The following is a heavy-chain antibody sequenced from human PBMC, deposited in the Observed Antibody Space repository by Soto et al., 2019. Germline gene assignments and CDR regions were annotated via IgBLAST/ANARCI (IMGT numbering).Heavy chain of an antibody. Sequence: ASVKVSCKASGYTFTSYAMHWVRQAPGQRLEWMGWINAGNGNTKYSQKLQGRVTMTTDTSTSTAYMELRSLRSDDTAVYYCARDPFGRSGWIDYWGQGTLVTVSS. CDR2: INAGNGNT. J-gene: IGHJ4*02. V-gene: IGHV1-3*01. CDR3: ARDPFGRSGWIDY. CDR1: GYTFTSYA. D-gene: IGHD6-19*01.